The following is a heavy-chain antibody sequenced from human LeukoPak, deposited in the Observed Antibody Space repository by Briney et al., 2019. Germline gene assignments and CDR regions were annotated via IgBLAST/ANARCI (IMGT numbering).Heavy chain of an antibody. CDR2: ISGSGGST. D-gene: IGHD5-12*01. V-gene: IGHV3-23*01. J-gene: IGHJ4*02. CDR1: GFTFSSYA. Sequence: GGSLRLSCAASGFTFSSYAMSWVRQAPGEGLEWVSAISGSGGSTYYADSVKGRFTISRDNSKNTLYLQMNSLRAEDTAVYYCAKVEPDSGYVFYFDYWGQGTLVTVSS. CDR3: AKVEPDSGYVFYFDY.